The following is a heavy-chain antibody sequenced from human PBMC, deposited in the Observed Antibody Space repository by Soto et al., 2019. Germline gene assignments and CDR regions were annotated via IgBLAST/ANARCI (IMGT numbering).Heavy chain of an antibody. Sequence: PGGSLRLSCAASGFTFSSYAMSWVRQAPGKGLECVSAISGSGVRTYYADFVKGRFTISRDNTKNTLYLQMTSLRAEHTAVYYCAKGFRVVVPPLHFDYWGQGTLVTVSS. D-gene: IGHD2-2*01. CDR2: ISGSGVRT. CDR1: GFTFSSYA. CDR3: AKGFRVVVPPLHFDY. V-gene: IGHV3-23*01. J-gene: IGHJ4*02.